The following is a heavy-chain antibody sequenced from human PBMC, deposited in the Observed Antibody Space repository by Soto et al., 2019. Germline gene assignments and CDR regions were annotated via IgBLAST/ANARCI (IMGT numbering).Heavy chain of an antibody. CDR1: GFTFGDYA. Sequence: LRLSCTASGFTFGDYAMSWVRQAPGKGLEWVGFIRSKAYGGTTEYAASVKGRFTISRDDSKSIAYLQMNSLKTEDTAVYYCTRDRYYYYGMDVWGQGTTVTVSS. CDR3: TRDRYYYYGMDV. V-gene: IGHV3-49*04. CDR2: IRSKAYGGTT. J-gene: IGHJ6*02.